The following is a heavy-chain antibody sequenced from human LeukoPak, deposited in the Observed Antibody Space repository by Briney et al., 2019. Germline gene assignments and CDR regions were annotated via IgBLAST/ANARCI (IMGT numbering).Heavy chain of an antibody. CDR2: IYSGGST. CDR1: GFTVSSNY. V-gene: IGHV3-66*01. Sequence: GGSLRLSFAASGFTVSSNYMSWVRQAPGKGLEWVSVIYSGGSTYYADSVKGRFTISRDNSKNTLYLQMNSLRAEDTAVYYCARDRGVGATPDYYYYGMDVWGQGTTVTVSS. J-gene: IGHJ6*02. D-gene: IGHD1-26*01. CDR3: ARDRGVGATPDYYYYGMDV.